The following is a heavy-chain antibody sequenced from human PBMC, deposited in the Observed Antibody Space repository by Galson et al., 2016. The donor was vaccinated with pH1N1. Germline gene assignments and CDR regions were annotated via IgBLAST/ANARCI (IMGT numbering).Heavy chain of an antibody. J-gene: IGHJ6*02. CDR2: ISGSGRT. CDR3: ARESCGGSCYHYYYYYGMDV. CDR1: GDSVSSGDYY. V-gene: IGHV4-30-4*01. D-gene: IGHD2-15*01. Sequence: TLSLTCSVSGDSVSSGDYYWSWIRQSPGRGLEWIGCISGSGRTYYNPSLKSRLTISLDTSKNQFSLRLASVTATDTAVYYCARESCGGSCYHYYYYYGMDVWGQGATVIVSS.